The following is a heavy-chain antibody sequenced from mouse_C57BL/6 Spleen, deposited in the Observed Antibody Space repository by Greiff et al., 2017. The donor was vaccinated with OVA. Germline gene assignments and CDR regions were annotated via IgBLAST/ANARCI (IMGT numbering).Heavy chain of an antibody. CDR1: GYSITSGYY. CDR2: ISYDGRN. D-gene: IGHD1-1*02. J-gene: IGHJ1*03. V-gene: IGHV3-6*01. CDR3: ARGWGRDSERCFEV. Sequence: EVKLQEPGPGLVKPSPSLSLSCSVTGYSITSGYYWNWIRQFPGNKLEWMGYISYDGRNNYNPSLKNQISLTRDTSTNQFFLQLISLTTEDTATEYCARGWGRDSERCFEVWGTGTTVTVAS.